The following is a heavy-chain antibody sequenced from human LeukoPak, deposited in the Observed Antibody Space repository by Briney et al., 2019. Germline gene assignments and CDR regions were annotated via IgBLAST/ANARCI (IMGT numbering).Heavy chain of an antibody. CDR3: ARDDYDILTGYYFFRSVIDY. D-gene: IGHD3-9*01. Sequence: PRASVKVSCKASGYTFTSYGISWVRQAPGQGLEWMGWISAYNGNTNYAQKLQGRVTMTTDTSTSTAYMELRSLRSDDTAVYYCARDDYDILTGYYFFRSVIDYWGQGTLVTVSS. V-gene: IGHV1-18*01. J-gene: IGHJ4*02. CDR1: GYTFTSYG. CDR2: ISAYNGNT.